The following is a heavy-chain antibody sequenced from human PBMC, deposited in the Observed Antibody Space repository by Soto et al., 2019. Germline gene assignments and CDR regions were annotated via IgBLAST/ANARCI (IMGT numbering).Heavy chain of an antibody. J-gene: IGHJ2*01. Sequence: QVQLVQSGAEVKKPGSSVKVSCKASGGTFSSYAISWVRQAPGQGLEWMGGLIPIFGTANYAQKFQGRVTITADESTSTAYMELSSLRSEDTAVYYCARGPDGSSSSSRYYWYFDLWGRGTLVTVSS. CDR1: GGTFSSYA. V-gene: IGHV1-69*01. D-gene: IGHD6-6*01. CDR2: LIPIFGTA. CDR3: ARGPDGSSSSSRYYWYFDL.